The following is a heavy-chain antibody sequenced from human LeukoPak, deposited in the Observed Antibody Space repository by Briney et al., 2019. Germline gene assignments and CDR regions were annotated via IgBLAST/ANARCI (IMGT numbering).Heavy chain of an antibody. V-gene: IGHV1-18*01. Sequence: ASVKVSCKASGYTFTSYGISWVRQAPGQGLEWMGWISAYNGNTNYAQKLQGRVTMTTDTSTSTAYMELRSLRSDDTAAYYCARETSSGWYNPYYYYYGMDVWGQGTTVTVSS. CDR2: ISAYNGNT. D-gene: IGHD6-19*01. CDR1: GYTFTSYG. J-gene: IGHJ6*02. CDR3: ARETSSGWYNPYYYYYGMDV.